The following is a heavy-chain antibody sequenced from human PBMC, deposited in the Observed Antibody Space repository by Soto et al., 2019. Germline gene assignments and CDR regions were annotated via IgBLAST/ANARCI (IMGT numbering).Heavy chain of an antibody. V-gene: IGHV1-69*12. CDR1: GGAFSDYA. D-gene: IGHD2-15*01. CDR3: ASWLKGPDIGNYYYGMDV. J-gene: IGHJ6*02. CDR2: IMPIFRAP. Sequence: QVQLVQSGAEVKKPGSSVKVSCKASGGAFSDYAFSWVRQAPGQRLEWLGGIMPIFRAPDYAQKSQGRVTITADEFTRTAYMEMNSLRSEDTAVYYCASWLKGPDIGNYYYGMDVWGQGTTVTVS.